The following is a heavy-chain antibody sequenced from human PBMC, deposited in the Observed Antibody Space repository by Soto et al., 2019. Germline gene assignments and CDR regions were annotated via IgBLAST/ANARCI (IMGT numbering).Heavy chain of an antibody. Sequence: SETLSLTCTVSGGSISSSSYYWGWIRQPPGKGLEWIGSIYYSGSTYYNPSLKSRVTISVDTSKNQFSLKLSSVTAADTAVYYCASKDTYYYGSGSYSIWFDPWGQGTLVTVSS. CDR3: ASKDTYYYGSGSYSIWFDP. D-gene: IGHD3-10*01. CDR2: IYYSGST. CDR1: GGSISSSSYY. J-gene: IGHJ5*02. V-gene: IGHV4-39*01.